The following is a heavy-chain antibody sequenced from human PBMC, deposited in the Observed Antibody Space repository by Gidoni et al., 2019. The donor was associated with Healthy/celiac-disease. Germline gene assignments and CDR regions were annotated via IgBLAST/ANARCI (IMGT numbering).Heavy chain of an antibody. J-gene: IGHJ6*02. CDR2: IYYSGSP. Sequence: QVQLQESGPGLVKPSETLSLTCTVSGGSISSYSWSWIRPPPGKGREWIGYIYYSGSPNYNPSLKSRVTISVDTAKNQFSLKLSSVTAADTAVYYCASCSSTSCYADSDIYSPYYYDYYGMDVWGQGTTVTVSS. CDR1: GGSISSYS. V-gene: IGHV4-59*01. CDR3: ASCSSTSCYADSDIYSPYYYDYYGMDV. D-gene: IGHD2-2*01.